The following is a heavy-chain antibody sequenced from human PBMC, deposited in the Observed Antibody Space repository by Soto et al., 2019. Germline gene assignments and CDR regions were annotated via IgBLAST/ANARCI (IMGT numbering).Heavy chain of an antibody. Sequence: LWGSLRLSCAASGFTFSSYAMSWVRQAPGKGLEWVSAISGSGGSTYYADSVKGRFTISRDNSKNTLYLQMNSLRAEDTAVYYCAKTPRRYSSDDYWGQGTLVTVSS. CDR2: ISGSGGST. J-gene: IGHJ4*02. V-gene: IGHV3-23*01. CDR3: AKTPRRYSSDDY. D-gene: IGHD3-22*01. CDR1: GFTFSSYA.